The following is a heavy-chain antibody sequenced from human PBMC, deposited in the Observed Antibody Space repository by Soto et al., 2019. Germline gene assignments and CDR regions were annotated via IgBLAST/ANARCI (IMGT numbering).Heavy chain of an antibody. CDR2: IYSAGST. J-gene: IGHJ4*02. D-gene: IGHD3-3*02. V-gene: IGHV3-66*01. Sequence: EVQLVESGGGLVQRGGSLRLSCAASGFTVSSNYMSWVRQAPGKGLVWVSVIYSAGSTYYADSVKGRFTISRDNSKNTLYLQMNSLRAEDTAVYYCARDSAAFSKDDWGQGTLVTVSS. CDR1: GFTVSSNY. CDR3: ARDSAAFSKDD.